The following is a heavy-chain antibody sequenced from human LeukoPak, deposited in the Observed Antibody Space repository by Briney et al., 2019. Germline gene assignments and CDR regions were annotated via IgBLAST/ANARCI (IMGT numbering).Heavy chain of an antibody. CDR2: ISAYNGNT. CDR3: ARGGTTVTSYYYCYYYMDV. Sequence: GASVKVSCKASGYTFTSYGISWVRQAPGQGLEWMGWISAYNGNTNYAQKLKGRVTMTTDTSTSTAYMELRSLRSDDTAVYYCARGGTTVTSYYYCYYYMDVWGKGTTVTVSS. CDR1: GYTFTSYG. V-gene: IGHV1-18*01. J-gene: IGHJ6*03. D-gene: IGHD4-11*01.